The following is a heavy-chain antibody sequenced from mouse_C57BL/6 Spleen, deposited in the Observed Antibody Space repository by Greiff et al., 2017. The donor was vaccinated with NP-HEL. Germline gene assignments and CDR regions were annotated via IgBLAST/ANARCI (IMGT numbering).Heavy chain of an antibody. CDR3: ARSRVWSPLDY. CDR2: IYPGDGDT. CDR1: GYAFSSSW. V-gene: IGHV1-82*01. D-gene: IGHD2-10*02. J-gene: IGHJ2*01. Sequence: QVQLKQSGPELVKPGASVKISCKASGYAFSSSWMNWVKQRPGKGLEWIGRIYPGDGDTNYNGKFKGKATLTADKSSSTAYMQLSSLTSEDSAVYFCARSRVWSPLDYWGQGTTLTVSS.